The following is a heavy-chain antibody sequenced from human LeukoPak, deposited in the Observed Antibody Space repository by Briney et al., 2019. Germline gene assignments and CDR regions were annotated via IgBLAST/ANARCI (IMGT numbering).Heavy chain of an antibody. CDR2: IKSKTDGGTT. CDR1: GFTFSNAW. Sequence: GGSLRLSCAASGFTFSNAWMSWVRHAPGKGLEWVGRIKSKTDGGTTDYAAPVKGRFTISRDNSKNTLYLQMNSLRAEDTALYYCAKNGYCSSTSCFMPTYYYGMDVWGQGTTVTVSS. J-gene: IGHJ6*02. D-gene: IGHD2-2*03. CDR3: AKNGYCSSTSCFMPTYYYGMDV. V-gene: IGHV3-15*01.